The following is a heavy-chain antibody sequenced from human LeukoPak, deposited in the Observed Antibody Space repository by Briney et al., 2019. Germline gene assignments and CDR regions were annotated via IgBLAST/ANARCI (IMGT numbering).Heavy chain of an antibody. D-gene: IGHD3-10*01. CDR2: ISGSGGST. Sequence: GGSLRLSCAASGFTFSSYAMSWVRQAPGKGLEWVSAISGSGGSTYYADSVKGRFTISRDNSKNTLYLQMNSLRAEDTAVYYCTREYYYGSGSYYNGYWGQGTLVTVSS. V-gene: IGHV3-23*01. CDR3: TREYYYGSGSYYNGY. J-gene: IGHJ4*02. CDR1: GFTFSSYA.